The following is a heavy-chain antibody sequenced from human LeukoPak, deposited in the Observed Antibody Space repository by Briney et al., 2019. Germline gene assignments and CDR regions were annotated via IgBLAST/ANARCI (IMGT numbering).Heavy chain of an antibody. D-gene: IGHD2-2*01. Sequence: PSETLSLTCTVSGGSISSGSYYWSWIRQPAGKGLEWIGRIYTSGSTNYNPSLKSRVTISVDTSKNQFSLKLSSVTAADTAVYYCARVLFQPYNWFDPWGQGTLVTVSS. CDR1: GGSISSGSYY. CDR2: IYTSGST. V-gene: IGHV4-61*02. J-gene: IGHJ5*02. CDR3: ARVLFQPYNWFDP.